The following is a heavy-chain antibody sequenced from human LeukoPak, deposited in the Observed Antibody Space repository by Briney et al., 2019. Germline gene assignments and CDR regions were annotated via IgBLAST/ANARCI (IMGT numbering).Heavy chain of an antibody. CDR3: ATDLYDFWSGYPVDY. J-gene: IGHJ4*02. D-gene: IGHD3-3*01. Sequence: ASVKVSCKVSGYTLTELSMHWVRQAPGKGLEWMGGFDPEDGETIYAQKFQGRVTMTGDTSTDTAYMELSSLRSEDTAVYYCATDLYDFWSGYPVDYWGQGTLVTVSS. CDR1: GYTLTELS. V-gene: IGHV1-24*01. CDR2: FDPEDGET.